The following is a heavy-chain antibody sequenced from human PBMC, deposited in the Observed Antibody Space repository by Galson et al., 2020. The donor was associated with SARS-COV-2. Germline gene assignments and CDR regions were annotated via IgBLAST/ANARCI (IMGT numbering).Heavy chain of an antibody. CDR2: ISTDGGRE. CDR1: GNTFSTYV. Sequence: GGSLRLSCGASGNTFSTYVMHWVRQAPGKGLEWVAAISTDGGREHYAESVKGRFSISRDNPKNTLYLQLNSLKPEDTAVYYCARESGSSGKSGFFDPWGQGTLLTVSP. D-gene: IGHD1-26*01. J-gene: IGHJ5*02. CDR3: ARESGSSGKSGFFDP. V-gene: IGHV3-30*04.